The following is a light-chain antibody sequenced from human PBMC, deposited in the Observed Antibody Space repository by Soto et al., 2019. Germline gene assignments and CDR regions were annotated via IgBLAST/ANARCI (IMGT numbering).Light chain of an antibody. Sequence: EIVMTQSPATLSVSPGERATLSCRASQSIGSNLAWYQQKPGQAPRLLIYGASTRATGIPDTFSGGGSATEFTLTISSLQSEDFVVYYCQQYHDWPLTFGGGTKVDI. V-gene: IGKV3D-15*01. CDR1: QSIGSN. CDR2: GAS. J-gene: IGKJ4*01. CDR3: QQYHDWPLT.